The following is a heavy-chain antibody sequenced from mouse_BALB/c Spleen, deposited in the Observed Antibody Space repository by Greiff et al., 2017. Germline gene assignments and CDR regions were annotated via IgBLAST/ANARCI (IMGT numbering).Heavy chain of an antibody. CDR2: IDPENGNT. D-gene: IGHD2-4*01. CDR3: ARYYDYVAY. V-gene: IGHV14-1*02. CDR1: GFNIKDYY. Sequence: EVQLQESGAELVRPGALVKLSCKASGFNIKDYYMHWVKQRPEQGLEWIGWIDPENGNTIYDPKFQGKASITADTSSNTAYLQLSSLTSEDTAVYYCARYYDYVAYWGQGTLVTVSA. J-gene: IGHJ3*01.